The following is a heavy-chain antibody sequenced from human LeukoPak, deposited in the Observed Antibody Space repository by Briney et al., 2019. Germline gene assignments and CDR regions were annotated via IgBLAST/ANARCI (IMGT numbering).Heavy chain of an antibody. Sequence: SETLSLTCSVSGDSTIYNYWGWIRQPAGKGLEWIGRIFSDGKINYSPSLESRVTMSVDNAKNQFSLRLSSVTAADTAVYYCARGPGVFGRIWYMDVWGQGTTVSVSS. J-gene: IGHJ6*03. CDR1: GDSTIYNY. D-gene: IGHD3-3*01. CDR3: ARGPGVFGRIWYMDV. CDR2: IFSDGKI. V-gene: IGHV4-4*07.